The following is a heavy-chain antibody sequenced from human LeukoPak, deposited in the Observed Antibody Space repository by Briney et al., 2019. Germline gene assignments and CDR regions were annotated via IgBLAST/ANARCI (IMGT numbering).Heavy chain of an antibody. CDR3: ARKEDYDFWSGYSIRFGP. J-gene: IGHJ5*02. D-gene: IGHD3-3*01. V-gene: IGHV4-34*01. Sequence: SETLSLTCAVYGGSFSGYYWSWIRQPPGKGLEWIGEINHSGSTNYNPSLKSRVTISVDTSKNQFSLKLSSVTAADTAVYYCARKEDYDFWSGYSIRFGPWGQGTLVTVSS. CDR2: INHSGST. CDR1: GGSFSGYY.